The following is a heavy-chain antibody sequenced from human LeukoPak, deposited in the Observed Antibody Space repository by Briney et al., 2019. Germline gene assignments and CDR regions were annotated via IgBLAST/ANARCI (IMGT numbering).Heavy chain of an antibody. D-gene: IGHD6-19*01. CDR3: ARDLEGVAGTASTFDY. CDR1: GFTFSAYG. J-gene: IGHJ4*02. Sequence: TGGSLRLSCAASGFTFSAYGMTWVRQAPGKGLEWVSSISTSSSYIYYADSVKGRFTISRDNAKNSLYLQMNSLRADDTAVYYCARDLEGVAGTASTFDYWGQGTLVTVSS. CDR2: ISTSSSYI. V-gene: IGHV3-21*01.